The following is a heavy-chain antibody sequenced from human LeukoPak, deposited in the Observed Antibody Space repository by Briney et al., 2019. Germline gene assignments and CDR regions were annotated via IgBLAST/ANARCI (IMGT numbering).Heavy chain of an antibody. D-gene: IGHD1-26*01. Sequence: PGGSLRLSCAASGFTFSSYGMHWVRQAPGKGLEWVAVISYDGSNKYYADSVKGRFTISRDNSKNTLYLQMNSLRAEDTAVYYCARDPQWELLAPQSYFDYWGQGTLVTVSS. CDR2: ISYDGSNK. CDR3: ARDPQWELLAPQSYFDY. J-gene: IGHJ4*02. V-gene: IGHV3-30*19. CDR1: GFTFSSYG.